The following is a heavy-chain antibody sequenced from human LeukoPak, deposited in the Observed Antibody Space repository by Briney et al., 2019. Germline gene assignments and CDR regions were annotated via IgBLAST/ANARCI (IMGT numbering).Heavy chain of an antibody. D-gene: IGHD5-12*01. CDR1: RFTFSSYS. J-gene: IGHJ6*03. CDR2: IKQDGSEK. CDR3: ARDRVGYSGYDSAGYYYYYYMDV. V-gene: IGHV3-7*01. Sequence: GGSLRLSCAASRFTFSSYSMNWVRQAPGKGLEWVANIKQDGSEKYYVDSVKGRFTISRDNAKNSLYLQMNSLRAEDTAVYYCARDRVGYSGYDSAGYYYYYYMDVWGKGTTVTVSS.